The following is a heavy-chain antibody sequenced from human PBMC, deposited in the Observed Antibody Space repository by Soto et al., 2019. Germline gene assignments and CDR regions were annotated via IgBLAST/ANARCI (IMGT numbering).Heavy chain of an antibody. CDR2: INSSGTT. D-gene: IGHD3-22*01. J-gene: IGHJ3*02. Sequence: QVRLQESGPGLMKPSQTLSLTCTVSGGSISSGDYYWSWIRHHPGKGLEWIGYINSSGTTYYNPSLRSRVTISAGTSKNQFSLRLSSVTAADTAVYYCVRDYDYDTSRNDAFDIWGQGTMVTVSS. V-gene: IGHV4-31*03. CDR3: VRDYDYDTSRNDAFDI. CDR1: GGSISSGDYY.